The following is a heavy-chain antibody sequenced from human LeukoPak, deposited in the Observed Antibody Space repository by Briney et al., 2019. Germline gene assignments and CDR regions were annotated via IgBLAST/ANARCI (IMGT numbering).Heavy chain of an antibody. CDR1: GGSISSSNW. D-gene: IGHD6-13*01. J-gene: IGHJ4*02. CDR3: ARASRGSSWYLYFDY. V-gene: IGHV4-4*02. CDR2: IYHSGST. Sequence: SETLSLTCTVSGGSISSSNWWSWVRQPPGKGLEWIGEIYHSGSTNYNPSLKSRVTISVDKSKNQFSLKLSSVTAADTAVYYCARASRGSSWYLYFDYWGQGTLVTVSS.